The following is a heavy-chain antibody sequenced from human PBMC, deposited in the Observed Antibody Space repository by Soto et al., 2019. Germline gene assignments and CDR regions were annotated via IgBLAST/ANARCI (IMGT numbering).Heavy chain of an antibody. CDR3: ARVVPGAEAWFGP. CDR1: GYTFSNYG. J-gene: IGHJ5*02. CDR2: ISLYSDGT. D-gene: IGHD2-2*01. Sequence: GASVEVSCKTSGYTFSNYGITWVRQAPGQPLEWLGWISLYSDGTNYAQKFQGRVSMTTDTSTTTAYMELRSLRSADPAVYYCARVVPGAEAWFGPWGQGNLVTVSS. V-gene: IGHV1-18*01.